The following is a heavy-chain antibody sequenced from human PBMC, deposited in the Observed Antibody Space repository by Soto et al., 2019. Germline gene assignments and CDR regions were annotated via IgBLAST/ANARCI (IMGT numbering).Heavy chain of an antibody. CDR3: TREEVTMITDYYYGMDV. CDR2: ISYDGSNK. CDR1: GFTFSSYA. Sequence: HPGGSLRLSCAASGFTFSSYAMHWVRQAPGKGLEWVAVISYDGSNKYYADSVKGRFTISRDNSKNTLYLQMNSLRAEDTAVYYCTREEVTMITDYYYGMDVWGQGTTVTVSS. D-gene: IGHD3-22*01. J-gene: IGHJ6*02. V-gene: IGHV3-30-3*01.